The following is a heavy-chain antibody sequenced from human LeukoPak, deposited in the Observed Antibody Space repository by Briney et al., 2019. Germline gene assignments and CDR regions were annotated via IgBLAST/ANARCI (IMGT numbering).Heavy chain of an antibody. V-gene: IGHV3-15*01. CDR2: IKSKSDGGTT. J-gene: IGHJ4*02. CDR1: GFTFSSYT. CDR3: TTPPD. Sequence: GGSLRLSCAASGFTFSSYTMNWVRQAPGKGLEWVGRIKSKSDGGTTDHAGPVKGRFTISRDDSKNILYLHMNSLIIEDTAVYYCTTPPDWGQGTLVTVSS.